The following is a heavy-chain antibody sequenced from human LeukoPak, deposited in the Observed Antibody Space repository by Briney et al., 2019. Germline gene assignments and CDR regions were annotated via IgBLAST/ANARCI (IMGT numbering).Heavy chain of an antibody. Sequence: SVKVSCKASGGTFSSYAISWVRQAPGQGLEWMGGIIPIFGTANYAQKFQGRVTITADESTSTAYMELSSLRSEDTAVYYCASVYCSGGSCYSRPLSYYYYGMDVWGQGTTVTVSS. CDR3: ASVYCSGGSCYSRPLSYYYYGMDV. D-gene: IGHD2-15*01. V-gene: IGHV1-69*13. CDR1: GGTFSSYA. CDR2: IIPIFGTA. J-gene: IGHJ6*02.